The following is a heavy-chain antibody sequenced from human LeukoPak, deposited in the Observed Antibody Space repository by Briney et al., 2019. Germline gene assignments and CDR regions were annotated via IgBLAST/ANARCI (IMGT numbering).Heavy chain of an antibody. Sequence: GGSLRLSCAASGFTFSSYAMHWVRQAPGKGLEWVAVISYDGSNKYYADSVKGRFTISRDNSKNTLYLQMNSLRAEDTAVYYCARVTASSGWIYYYYYYMDVWGKGTTVTVSS. J-gene: IGHJ6*03. D-gene: IGHD6-19*01. CDR1: GFTFSSYA. V-gene: IGHV3-30*04. CDR2: ISYDGSNK. CDR3: ARVTASSGWIYYYYYYMDV.